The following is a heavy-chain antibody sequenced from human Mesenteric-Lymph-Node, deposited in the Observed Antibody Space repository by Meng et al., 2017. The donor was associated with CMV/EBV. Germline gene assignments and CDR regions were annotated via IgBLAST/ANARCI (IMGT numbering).Heavy chain of an antibody. V-gene: IGHV3-21*01. CDR2: ITSSGNYI. CDR3: VRDWPSNYHGMDV. J-gene: IGHJ6*02. D-gene: IGHD4-11*01. Sequence: GESLKISCAASGVTFSKYWMSWVRQAPRKGLEWVSSITSSGNYIDYADSVKGRFTISRDNAKNSVHMQMNSLRVEDSAVYYCVRDWPSNYHGMDVWGQGTTVTVSS. CDR1: GVTFSKYW.